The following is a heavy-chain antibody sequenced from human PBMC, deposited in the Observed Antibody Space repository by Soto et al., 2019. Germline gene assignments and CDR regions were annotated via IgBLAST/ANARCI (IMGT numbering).Heavy chain of an antibody. D-gene: IGHD2-2*01. CDR2: ITGSGDKT. CDR3: ARDCSSSSCSVWRY. J-gene: IGHJ4*02. V-gene: IGHV3-23*01. Sequence: AGGSLRLSCAAAGFSLKNYGMTWVRQAPGKGLEWVSGITGSGDKTYYADSVKGRFIISRDNSENTLYLQMNSLRAEDTALYYCARDCSSSSCSVWRYWGQGTQVTVSS. CDR1: GFSLKNYG.